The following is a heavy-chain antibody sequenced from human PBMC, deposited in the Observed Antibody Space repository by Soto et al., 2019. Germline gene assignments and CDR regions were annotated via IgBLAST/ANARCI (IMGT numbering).Heavy chain of an antibody. CDR3: ARGGGATDYYYYYGLDV. V-gene: IGHV1-2*04. Sequence: ASVKVSCKASGYTFTGYYMHWVRQAPGQGLEWMGWINPNSGGTNYAQKFQGWVTVTRVTSISTAYMELSRLRSDDTAVYYCARGGGATDYYYYYGLDVWGQGTTVTVSS. CDR1: GYTFTGYY. D-gene: IGHD1-26*01. J-gene: IGHJ6*02. CDR2: INPNSGGT.